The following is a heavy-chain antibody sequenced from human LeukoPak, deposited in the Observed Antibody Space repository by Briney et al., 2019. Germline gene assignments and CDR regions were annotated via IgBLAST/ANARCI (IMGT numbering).Heavy chain of an antibody. CDR3: ARGTYYDFYRTDY. CDR1: GGTFTSNA. CDR2: IIPIFGTA. V-gene: IGHV1-69*01. J-gene: IGHJ4*02. D-gene: IGHD3-3*01. Sequence: SVKVSCKASGGTFTSNAISWVRQAPGQGLEWMGGIIPIFGTANYAQKFQGRVTITADESTSTAYMELSSLRSEDTAVYYCARGTYYDFYRTDYWGQGTLVTVSS.